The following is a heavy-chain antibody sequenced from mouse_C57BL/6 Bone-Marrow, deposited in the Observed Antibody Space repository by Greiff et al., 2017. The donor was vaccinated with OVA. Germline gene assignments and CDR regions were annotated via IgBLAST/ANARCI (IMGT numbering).Heavy chain of an antibody. CDR1: GYTFTSYW. J-gene: IGHJ2*01. CDR3: ARRVTTVVAPGYYFDY. Sequence: QVQLQQPGAELVKPGASVKLSCKASGYTFTSYWMHWVKQRPGQGLEWIGMIHPNSGSTNYNEKFKSKATLTVDKSSSTAYMQLSSLTSEDSAVYDCARRVTTVVAPGYYFDYWGQGTTLTVSS. D-gene: IGHD1-1*01. CDR2: IHPNSGST. V-gene: IGHV1-64*01.